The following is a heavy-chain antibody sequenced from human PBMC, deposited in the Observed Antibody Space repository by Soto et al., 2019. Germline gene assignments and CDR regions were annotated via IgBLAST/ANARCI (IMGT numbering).Heavy chain of an antibody. CDR2: IIPIFGTA. CDR1: GGTFSSYA. Sequence: ASVKVSCKASGGTFSSYAISWVRQAPGQGLEWMGGIIPIFGTANYAQKFQGRVTITADESTSTAYMELSSLRSEDTAVYYCASWYYYDSSGYPYGMDVWGQGTTVTVSS. V-gene: IGHV1-69*13. CDR3: ASWYYYDSSGYPYGMDV. D-gene: IGHD3-22*01. J-gene: IGHJ6*02.